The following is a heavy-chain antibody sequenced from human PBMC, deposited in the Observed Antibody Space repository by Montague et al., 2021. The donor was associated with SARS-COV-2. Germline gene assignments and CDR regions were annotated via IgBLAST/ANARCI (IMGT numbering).Heavy chain of an antibody. CDR2: MYYSGST. V-gene: IGHV4-59*13. Sequence: SETLSLICTVSGGSISSYYWSWIRQPPGKGLEWIGYMYYSGSTNYNPSLKSRVTLSVDTSKNQFSLRLSSVTAADTAVYYCARDFDYRGQGTLVTVSS. J-gene: IGHJ4*02. CDR1: GGSISSYY. CDR3: ARDFDY.